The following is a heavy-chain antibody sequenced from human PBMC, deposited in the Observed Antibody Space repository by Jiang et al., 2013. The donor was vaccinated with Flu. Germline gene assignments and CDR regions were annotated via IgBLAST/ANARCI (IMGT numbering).Heavy chain of an antibody. V-gene: IGHV5-51*01. D-gene: IGHD2-8*01. CDR3: ARADKDCTNGVCQIGAPEYFQH. J-gene: IGHJ1*01. CDR1: SYW. CDR2: IYPGDSDT. Sequence: SYWIGWVRQMPGKGLEWMGIIYPGDSDTRYSPSFQGQVTISADKSISTAYLQWSSLKASDTAMYYCARADKDCTNGVCQIGAPEYFQHWGQGTLVTVSS.